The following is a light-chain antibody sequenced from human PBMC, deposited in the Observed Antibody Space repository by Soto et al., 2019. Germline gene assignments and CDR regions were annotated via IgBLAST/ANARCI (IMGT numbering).Light chain of an antibody. V-gene: IGKV3-15*01. CDR3: QQYNKWPPT. Sequence: ELVLTQSPGTLSLSPGESATLSCRASQPVSSTYLAWYQQKPGQAPRLLISGASTRATGIPARFSGSGSGTEFTLTISSLQSEDFAVYYCQQYNKWPPTFGQGTKVDIK. CDR1: QPVSSTY. CDR2: GAS. J-gene: IGKJ1*01.